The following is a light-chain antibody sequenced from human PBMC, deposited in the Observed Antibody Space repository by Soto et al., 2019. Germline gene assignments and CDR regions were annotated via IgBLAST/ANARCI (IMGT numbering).Light chain of an antibody. CDR2: WAS. CDR3: QQYYSTPYT. CDR1: QSVLYSSNNKNY. Sequence: DIVMTQSPDSLSVSLGERATINCKSSQSVLYSSNNKNYLAWYQQKPGHPPKLLIYWASTRESGVPDRFSGSGSGTDFTVTISSLQAEDGAVYYCQQYYSTPYTFGQGTKLEIK. V-gene: IGKV4-1*01. J-gene: IGKJ2*01.